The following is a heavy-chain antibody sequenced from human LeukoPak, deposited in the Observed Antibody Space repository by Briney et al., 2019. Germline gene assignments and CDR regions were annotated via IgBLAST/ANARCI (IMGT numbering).Heavy chain of an antibody. CDR1: GYTFTSYD. V-gene: IGHV1-8*01. Sequence: ASVKVSCKASGYTFTSYDINWVRQATGQGLEWMGWMNPNSGNTGYAQKFQGRVTMTRNTSISTAYMELSSLRSEDTAVYYCARACTSCVNDAFDIWGQGTMVTVSS. CDR3: ARACTSCVNDAFDI. J-gene: IGHJ3*02. CDR2: MNPNSGNT. D-gene: IGHD2-2*01.